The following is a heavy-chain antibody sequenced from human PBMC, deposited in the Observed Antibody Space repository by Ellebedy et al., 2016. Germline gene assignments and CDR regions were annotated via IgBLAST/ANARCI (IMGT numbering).Heavy chain of an antibody. Sequence: SLKISXAASGFTFDDYAMHWVRQAPGKGLEWVSGISWNSGSIGYADSVKGRFTISRDNAKNSLYLQMNSLRAEDTALYYCAKGLDTAMVRPFDYWGQGTLVTVSS. V-gene: IGHV3-9*01. D-gene: IGHD5-18*01. CDR3: AKGLDTAMVRPFDY. CDR2: ISWNSGSI. J-gene: IGHJ4*02. CDR1: GFTFDDYA.